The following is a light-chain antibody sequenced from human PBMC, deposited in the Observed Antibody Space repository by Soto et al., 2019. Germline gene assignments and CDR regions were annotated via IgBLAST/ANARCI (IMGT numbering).Light chain of an antibody. V-gene: IGKV1-8*01. Sequence: AIRMTQSPSSFSASTGDRVTITCRASQGISSYLAWYQQKPGKAPQLLIYAASTLQSGVPARFSDSGSGKDLTLTISCLQSENIATYYCQPYYSYPHTFDQGTKVEIK. CDR2: AAS. CDR1: QGISSY. CDR3: QPYYSYPHT. J-gene: IGKJ1*01.